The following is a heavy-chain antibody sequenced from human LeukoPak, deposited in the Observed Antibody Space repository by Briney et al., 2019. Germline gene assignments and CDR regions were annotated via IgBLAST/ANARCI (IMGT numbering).Heavy chain of an antibody. Sequence: GGSLRLSCAASGFTFSDYYMSWIRQAPGKGLEWVSYISSSGNTIYYADSVKGRLTISRDNAKNSLYLQMNSLRAEDTAVYYCARDRYDYVWGSYRDYWGQGTLVTVSS. D-gene: IGHD3-16*02. CDR3: ARDRYDYVWGSYRDY. J-gene: IGHJ4*02. CDR2: ISSSGNTI. CDR1: GFTFSDYY. V-gene: IGHV3-11*01.